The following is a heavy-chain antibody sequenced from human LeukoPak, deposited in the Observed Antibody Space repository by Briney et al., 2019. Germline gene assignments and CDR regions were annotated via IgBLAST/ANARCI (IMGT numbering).Heavy chain of an antibody. J-gene: IGHJ4*02. CDR3: ARAPRVVVAAHRGYYFDY. CDR1: GYTFTSYD. D-gene: IGHD2-15*01. Sequence: ASVKVSCKASGYTFTSYDINWVRQATGQGLEWMGWMNPNSGNTGYAQKFQGRVTMTRNTSISTAYMELSSLRSEDTAVYYCARAPRVVVAAHRGYYFDYWGQGTLVTVSS. CDR2: MNPNSGNT. V-gene: IGHV1-8*01.